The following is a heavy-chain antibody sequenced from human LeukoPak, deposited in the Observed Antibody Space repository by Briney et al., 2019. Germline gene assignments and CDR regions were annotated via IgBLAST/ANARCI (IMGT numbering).Heavy chain of an antibody. D-gene: IGHD3-16*02. Sequence: PSETLSLTCTVSGGSISSSSYYWGWIRQPPGKGLEWIGSIYYSGSTYYNPSLKSRVTISVDKSKNQFSLKLSSVTAADTAVYYCARGVQDYVWGSYRWDNWFDPWGQGTLVTVSS. CDR3: ARGVQDYVWGSYRWDNWFDP. V-gene: IGHV4-39*07. CDR1: GGSISSSSYY. J-gene: IGHJ5*02. CDR2: IYYSGST.